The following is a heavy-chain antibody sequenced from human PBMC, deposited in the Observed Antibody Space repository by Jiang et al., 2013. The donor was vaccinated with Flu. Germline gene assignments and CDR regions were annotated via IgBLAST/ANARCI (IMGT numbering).Heavy chain of an antibody. CDR2: IYHSGSI. CDR1: GYSISSGYY. Sequence: LLKPSETLSLTCAVSGYSISSGYYWGWIRQPPGKGLEWIGSIYHSGSIYYNPSLKSRVTISVDTSKNQFSLKLSSVTAADTAVYYCARDFRDYYDSSGSILWGQGTLVTVSS. D-gene: IGHD3-22*01. J-gene: IGHJ4*02. CDR3: ARDFRDYYDSSGSIL. V-gene: IGHV4-38-2*02.